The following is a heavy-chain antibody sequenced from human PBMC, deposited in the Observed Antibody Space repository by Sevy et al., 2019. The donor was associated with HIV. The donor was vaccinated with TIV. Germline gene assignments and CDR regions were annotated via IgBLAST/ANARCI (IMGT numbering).Heavy chain of an antibody. CDR2: MYHSGST. V-gene: IGHV4-59*01. CDR1: GDSITRYF. J-gene: IGHJ5*02. CDR3: ARDYRRDFWSGYSNYFDP. Sequence: SETLSLTCTVSGDSITRYFWSWIRQPPGKGLEWIGYMYHSGSTNYNPSLKRRVSLSIDRSKNEFSLTLSSVTAADTAVYYCARDYRRDFWSGYSNYFDPWGPGILVTVSS. D-gene: IGHD3-3*01.